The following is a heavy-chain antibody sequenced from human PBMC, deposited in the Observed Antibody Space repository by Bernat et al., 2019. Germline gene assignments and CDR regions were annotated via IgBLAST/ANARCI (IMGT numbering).Heavy chain of an antibody. CDR1: GFTFIDAW. CDR2: IKSKRDGATT. V-gene: IGHV3-15*01. D-gene: IGHD2-21*01. Sequence: EVRLVESGGGLVKPGGSLTLSCAASGFTFIDAWMSWVRRAPGKGLEWVARIKSKRDGATTAFAAPVKGRFTISRDESRNRVFLQMNSLKTEDTALYYCAADIPTPLAQIDFWGQGTVVTVSS. J-gene: IGHJ4*02. CDR3: AADIPTPLAQIDF.